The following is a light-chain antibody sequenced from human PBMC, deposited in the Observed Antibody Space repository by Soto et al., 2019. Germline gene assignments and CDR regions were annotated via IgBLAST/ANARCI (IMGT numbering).Light chain of an antibody. V-gene: IGKV1-12*01. Sequence: DIQMTQSPSSVSASVGDRVSITCRASQGISNWLAWYQQKPGRAPKLLIYTGSSWQSWVPSRFSGTGSGTDFTLTISSLQPEDVATYYCQQANSFPLTFGGGTKVEIK. CDR3: QQANSFPLT. J-gene: IGKJ4*02. CDR2: TGS. CDR1: QGISNW.